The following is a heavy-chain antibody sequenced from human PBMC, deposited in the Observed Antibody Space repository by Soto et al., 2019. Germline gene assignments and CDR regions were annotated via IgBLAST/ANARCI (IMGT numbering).Heavy chain of an antibody. J-gene: IGHJ3*02. CDR2: IWYDGSSK. CDR3: ASTLQSNWDAFHI. V-gene: IGHV3-33*01. D-gene: IGHD7-27*01. Sequence: QVQLVESGGGVVQPGRSLRLSCAASGFTFSSYAMHWVRQAPGKGLEWVAVIWYDGSSKYYADSVKGRFTISRDNSKNTLYLQMNSLRAEDTAVYYCASTLQSNWDAFHIWGQGTMVTVSS. CDR1: GFTFSSYA.